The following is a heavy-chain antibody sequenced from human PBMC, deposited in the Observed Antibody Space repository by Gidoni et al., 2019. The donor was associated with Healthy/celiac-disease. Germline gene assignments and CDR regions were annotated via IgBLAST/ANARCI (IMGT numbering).Heavy chain of an antibody. CDR1: GGSISSSSYY. D-gene: IGHD2-2*01. CDR3: ASHCSSTNPSYYYYYYGMDV. CDR2: IYYSGST. V-gene: IGHV4-39*01. J-gene: IGHJ6*02. Sequence: QLQLQESGPGLVKPSETLSLTCTVSGGSISSSSYYWGWIRQPPGKGLEWIGSIYYSGSTYYNPSLKSRVTISVDTSKNQFSLKLSSVTAADTAVYYCASHCSSTNPSYYYYYYGMDVWGQGTTVTVSS.